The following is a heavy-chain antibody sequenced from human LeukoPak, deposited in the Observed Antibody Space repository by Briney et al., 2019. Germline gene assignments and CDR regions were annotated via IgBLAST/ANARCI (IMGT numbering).Heavy chain of an antibody. D-gene: IGHD5-24*01. J-gene: IGHJ5*02. CDR2: IIPIFGTA. CDR3: ARAVEIATITLGFDP. Sequence: GASVTVSCKASGGTFSSYAISWVRQAPGQGLEWMGGIIPIFGTANYAQKFQGRVTITADKSTSTAYMEMSSLRSEDTAVYYCARAVEIATITLGFDPWGQGTLVTVSS. V-gene: IGHV1-69*06. CDR1: GGTFSSYA.